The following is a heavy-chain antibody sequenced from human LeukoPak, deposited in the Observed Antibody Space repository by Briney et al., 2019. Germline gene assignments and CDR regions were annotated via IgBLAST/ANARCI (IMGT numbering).Heavy chain of an antibody. D-gene: IGHD3-3*01. V-gene: IGHV4-59*01. Sequence: SETLSLTCTVSGGSISSYYWSWIRQPPGKGLEWIGYIYYSGSTNYNPSLKSRVTISVDTSKNQFSLKLSSVTAADTAVYYCARAGPGLRFLEWLSFDYWGQGTLVTVSS. CDR1: GGSISSYY. CDR3: ARAGPGLRFLEWLSFDY. J-gene: IGHJ4*02. CDR2: IYYSGST.